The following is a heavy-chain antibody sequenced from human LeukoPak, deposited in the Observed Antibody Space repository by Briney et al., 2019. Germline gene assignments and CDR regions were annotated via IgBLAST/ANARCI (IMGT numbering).Heavy chain of an antibody. CDR3: ARVEVRDYVWGSYRLADY. V-gene: IGHV1-18*04. J-gene: IGHJ4*02. D-gene: IGHD3-16*02. CDR2: ISAHNGNA. Sequence: ASVTVSFKASGYTFTSYGISWVRQAPAQGLEWMGWISAHNGNADYSQKFQGRVTITTDTSTTTGYRELRSLRSDDTALYCCARVEVRDYVWGSYRLADYWGQETLVTVSS. CDR1: GYTFTSYG.